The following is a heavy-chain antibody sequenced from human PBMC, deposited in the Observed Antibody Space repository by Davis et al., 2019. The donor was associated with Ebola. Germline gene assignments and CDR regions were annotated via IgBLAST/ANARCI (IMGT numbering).Heavy chain of an antibody. CDR2: IIPLFDTP. CDR3: ARDFDGGNYYFDY. CDR1: LGSFSSHP. V-gene: IGHV1-69*13. D-gene: IGHD3-9*01. Sequence: SVTDSCKTSLGSFSSHPISWVRQAPRQGLEWMGGIIPLFDTPHYAQKFQGRITITADASTSTAYMELSSRRSEDTATYFCARDFDGGNYYFDYWGPGTPVTVSS. J-gene: IGHJ4*02.